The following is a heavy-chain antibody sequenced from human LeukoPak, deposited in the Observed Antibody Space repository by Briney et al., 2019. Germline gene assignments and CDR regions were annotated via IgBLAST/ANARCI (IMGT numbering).Heavy chain of an antibody. V-gene: IGHV4-59*01. J-gene: IGHJ4*02. Sequence: SETLSLTCTVSCGSISSYYGRWIRQPPGKGLGWIWYIYYSGGTNYNPSLKSRVTISVDTSKNQFSLKLSSVTAADTAVYYCARDSRGSNDYWGQGTLVTVSS. CDR1: CGSISSYY. CDR2: IYYSGGT. D-gene: IGHD3-10*01. CDR3: ARDSRGSNDY.